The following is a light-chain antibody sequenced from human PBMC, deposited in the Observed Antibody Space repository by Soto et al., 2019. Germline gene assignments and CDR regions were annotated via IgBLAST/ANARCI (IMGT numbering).Light chain of an antibody. CDR3: QQYDEIPFT. V-gene: IGKV1-33*01. CDR1: QDISKY. Sequence: DIQMTQSPSSLSASVGDRVTITCQASQDISKYLNWYQHRPGKAPKVLISDASNLETGVPSRFSGSGSERHFTLTITSLQPEDFATYYCQQYDEIPFTFGPGTTVDI. CDR2: DAS. J-gene: IGKJ3*01.